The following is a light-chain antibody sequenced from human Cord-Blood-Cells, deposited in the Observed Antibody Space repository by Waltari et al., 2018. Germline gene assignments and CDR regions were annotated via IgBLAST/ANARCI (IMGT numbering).Light chain of an antibody. CDR3: SSDAGSNNLV. V-gene: IGLV2-8*01. Sequence: QSALTQPPSASGSPGQSVTISCTGTSSDVGGYNYVSWYQQHPGKAPKLMIYEVSKLPSGVPDRFSGSKPGNTASLTVSGLQAEDEADYYCSSDAGSNNLVFGGGTKLTVL. J-gene: IGLJ3*02. CDR2: EVS. CDR1: SSDVGGYNY.